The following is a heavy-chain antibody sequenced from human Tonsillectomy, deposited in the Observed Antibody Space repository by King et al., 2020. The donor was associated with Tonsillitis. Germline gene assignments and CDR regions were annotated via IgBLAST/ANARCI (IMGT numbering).Heavy chain of an antibody. CDR3: AKDDRYSGSYAPYGY. CDR2: IRYDGSNK. CDR1: GFTFSSYG. V-gene: IGHV3-30*02. D-gene: IGHD1-26*01. J-gene: IGHJ4*02. Sequence: VQLVESGGGVVQPGGSLRLSCAASGFTFSSYGMHWVRQAPGKGLEWVTFIRYDGSNKYYEDSVKGRFTISRDNSKNTLYLQMNSRGAEDTAVYYCAKDDRYSGSYAPYGYWGQGTLVTVSS.